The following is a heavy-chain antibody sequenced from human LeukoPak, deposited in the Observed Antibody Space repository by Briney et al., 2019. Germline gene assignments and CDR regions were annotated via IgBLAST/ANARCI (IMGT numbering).Heavy chain of an antibody. J-gene: IGHJ4*02. CDR2: ISGSGGST. CDR3: AKATSGSYFRYDY. CDR1: GFTFSSYA. Sequence: PGGSLRLSCAASGFTFSSYAMSWVRQAPGKGLEWVSAISGSGGSTYYADSVKGRFTISRDNSKNTLYLQMKSLRAEDTAVYYCAKATSGSYFRYDYWGQGTLVTVSS. V-gene: IGHV3-23*01. D-gene: IGHD1-26*01.